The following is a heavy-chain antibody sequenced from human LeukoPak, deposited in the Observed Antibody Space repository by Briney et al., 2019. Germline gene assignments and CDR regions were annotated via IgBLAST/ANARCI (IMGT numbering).Heavy chain of an antibody. V-gene: IGHV4-39*07. CDR1: GGSISSSSYY. D-gene: IGHD3-10*01. CDR2: IYYSGST. J-gene: IGHJ4*02. Sequence: SETLSLTCTVSGGSISSSSYYWGWIRQPPGKGLEWIGSIYYSGSTYYNPSLKSRVTISVDTSKNQFSLKLSSVTAADTAVYYCARDRFLRGHYYGFDYWGQGTLVTVSS. CDR3: ARDRFLRGHYYGFDY.